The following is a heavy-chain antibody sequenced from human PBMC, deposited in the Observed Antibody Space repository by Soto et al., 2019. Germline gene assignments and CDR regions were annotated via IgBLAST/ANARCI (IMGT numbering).Heavy chain of an antibody. Sequence: SQTLSLTCVGSGDTVSSNSVAWNWVRQSPSRGLEWLGRTYYRSRWYSDYAVSVRSRIDINADTSKNQVSLQLNSVTPEDTAVYYCARSEEDSDFYYYGMDVWGQGTTVTVSS. CDR1: GDTVSSNSVA. V-gene: IGHV6-1*01. J-gene: IGHJ6*02. CDR3: ARSEEDSDFYYYGMDV. CDR2: TYYRSRWYS. D-gene: IGHD2-15*01.